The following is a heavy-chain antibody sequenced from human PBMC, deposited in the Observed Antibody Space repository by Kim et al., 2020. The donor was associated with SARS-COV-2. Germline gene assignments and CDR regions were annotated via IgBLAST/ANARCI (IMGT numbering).Heavy chain of an antibody. CDR3: AREREAVAGRGVDY. J-gene: IGHJ4*02. D-gene: IGHD6-19*01. Sequence: TPSPKSRVTISVDTSKNQFSLKLSSVTAADTAVYYCAREREAVAGRGVDYWGQGTLVTVSS. V-gene: IGHV4-59*01.